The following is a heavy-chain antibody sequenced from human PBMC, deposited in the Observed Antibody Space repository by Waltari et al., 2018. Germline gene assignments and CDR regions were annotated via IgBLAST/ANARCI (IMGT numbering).Heavy chain of an antibody. CDR1: GYTFTSYD. D-gene: IGHD2-15*01. V-gene: IGHV1-8*01. J-gene: IGHJ4*02. Sequence: QVQLVQSGAEVKKPGSSVTVSCKASGYTFTSYDIHWVRKATGQGLEWMGWMNPNSGNTGYAQKFQGRVTMTRNTSISTAYMELSSLRSEDTAVYYCARGHGVVVVAPGYWGQGTLVTVSS. CDR3: ARGHGVVVVAPGY. CDR2: MNPNSGNT.